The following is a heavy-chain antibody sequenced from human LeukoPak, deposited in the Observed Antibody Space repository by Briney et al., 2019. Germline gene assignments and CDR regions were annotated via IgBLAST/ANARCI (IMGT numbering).Heavy chain of an antibody. CDR3: ARVYAPYYDYVWGSYSLNDY. D-gene: IGHD3-16*01. Sequence: AASVKVSCKASGYTFTSYGISWVRQAPGQGLEWMGWISAYNGNTNYAQKLQGRVTMTTDTSTGTAYMELRSLRSDDTAVYYCARVYAPYYDYVWGSYSLNDYWGQGTLVTVSS. J-gene: IGHJ4*02. CDR1: GYTFTSYG. CDR2: ISAYNGNT. V-gene: IGHV1-18*01.